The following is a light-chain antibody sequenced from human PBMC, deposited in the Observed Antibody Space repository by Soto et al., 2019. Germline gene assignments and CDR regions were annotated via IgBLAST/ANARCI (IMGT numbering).Light chain of an antibody. V-gene: IGLV4-69*01. Sequence: QSVLTQPPSASASLGASVKLTCTLSSGHNSYAIAWQQQQPEKGPRYLMKLNSDGSHSKGDGIPDRFSGSSSGAERYLPISCVKSEDEADYCCQTWSTDNKVVGGGTVVTV. J-gene: IGLJ3*02. CDR1: SGHNSYA. CDR3: QTWSTDNKV. CDR2: LNSDGSH.